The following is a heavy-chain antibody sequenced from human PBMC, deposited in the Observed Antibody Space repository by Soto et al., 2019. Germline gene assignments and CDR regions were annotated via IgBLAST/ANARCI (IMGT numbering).Heavy chain of an antibody. CDR2: IIPIFGTA. CDR3: ARSGDILTGGEGYYYYGMDL. V-gene: IGHV1-69*06. CDR1: GGTFSSYA. D-gene: IGHD3-9*01. Sequence: SVKVSCKASGGTFSSYAISWVRQAPGQGLEWMGGIIPIFGTANYAQKFQGRVTITADKSTSTAYMELSSLRSEDTAVYYCARSGDILTGGEGYYYYGMDLWGQGTTVTVSS. J-gene: IGHJ6*02.